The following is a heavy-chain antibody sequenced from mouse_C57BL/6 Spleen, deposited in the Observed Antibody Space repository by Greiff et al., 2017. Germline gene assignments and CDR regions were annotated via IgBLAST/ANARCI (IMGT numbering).Heavy chain of an antibody. D-gene: IGHD2-3*01. CDR3: ARRDGYYVYAMDY. J-gene: IGHJ4*01. CDR1: GYAFTNYL. V-gene: IGHV1-54*01. Sequence: QVQLKESGAELVRPGTSVKVSCKASGYAFTNYLIEWVKQRPGQGLEWIGVINPGSGGTNYNEKFKGKATLTADKSSSTAYMQLSSLTSEDSAVYFGARRDGYYVYAMDYWGQGTSVTVSS. CDR2: INPGSGGT.